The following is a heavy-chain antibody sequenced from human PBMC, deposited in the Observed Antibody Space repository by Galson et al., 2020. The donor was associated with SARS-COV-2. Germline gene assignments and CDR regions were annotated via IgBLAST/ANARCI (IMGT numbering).Heavy chain of an antibody. CDR3: ARGFGES. J-gene: IGHJ4*02. CDR1: GGSISGYY. CDR2: IFYSGST. V-gene: IGHV4-59*01. D-gene: IGHD3-10*01. Sequence: SETLSLTCTVSGGSISGYYWSWIRQPPGKGLELIGYIFYSGSTNYNPSLKSRVTISVDTSKNQFSLRLSAVTAADTAVYYCARGFGESWCQGTLVTVSS.